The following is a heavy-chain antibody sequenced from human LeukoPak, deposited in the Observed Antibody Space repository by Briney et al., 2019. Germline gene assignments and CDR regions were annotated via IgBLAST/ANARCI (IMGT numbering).Heavy chain of an antibody. V-gene: IGHV4-34*01. D-gene: IGHD3-16*02. J-gene: IGHJ4*02. CDR2: INHSGST. Sequence: SETLSLTCAVYGGSFSGYYWSWIRQPPGKGLEWIGEINHSGSTNYNPSLKSRVTISLDTSKNQFSLKLSSVTAADTAVYYCATSLGELSAVDYWGQGTLVTVSS. CDR3: ATSLGELSAVDY. CDR1: GGSFSGYY.